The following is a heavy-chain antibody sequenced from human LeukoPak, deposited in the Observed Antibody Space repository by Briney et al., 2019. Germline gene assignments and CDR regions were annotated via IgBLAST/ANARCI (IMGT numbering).Heavy chain of an antibody. D-gene: IGHD3-10*01. CDR1: EFTFNRYW. Sequence: PGGSLRLSCAASEFTFNRYWMSWVRQAPGKGLQWVANIKQDGSEAHYVDSVKGRFTISRDNAKSSLSLQMNSLNVDDTGVYFCTRDALFGSGRTHLDFWSQGTLVSVSS. CDR3: TRDALFGSGRTHLDF. V-gene: IGHV3-7*04. J-gene: IGHJ4*02. CDR2: IKQDGSEA.